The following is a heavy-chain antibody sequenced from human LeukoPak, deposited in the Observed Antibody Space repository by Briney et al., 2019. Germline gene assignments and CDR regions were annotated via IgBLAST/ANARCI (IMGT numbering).Heavy chain of an antibody. V-gene: IGHV1-8*01. J-gene: IGHJ4*02. CDR1: GYTFTSYD. Sequence: ASVKVSCTASGYTFTSYDINWVRQATGQGLEWMGWMNPNGGSTVYAQKFQGRVTITRNTSITTAYMELSSLTSEDTAVYYCARFGQSLVSAVPGLDFWGQGTLVTVSS. D-gene: IGHD6-19*01. CDR2: MNPNGGST. CDR3: ARFGQSLVSAVPGLDF.